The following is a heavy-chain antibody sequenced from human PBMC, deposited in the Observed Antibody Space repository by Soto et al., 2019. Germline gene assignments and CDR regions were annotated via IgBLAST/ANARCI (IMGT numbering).Heavy chain of an antibody. J-gene: IGHJ4*02. Sequence: QMQLVQSGPEVKKPGTSVKVSCKASGFTFTSSAMQWVRQARGQRREWIGWIVVGSGNTNYAQKFQERVTITRDMSTSTAYMELSSLRSEDTAVYYCAAVLGITMVRGVIIDYWGQGTLVTVSS. CDR1: GFTFTSSA. CDR3: AAVLGITMVRGVIIDY. V-gene: IGHV1-58*02. CDR2: IVVGSGNT. D-gene: IGHD3-10*01.